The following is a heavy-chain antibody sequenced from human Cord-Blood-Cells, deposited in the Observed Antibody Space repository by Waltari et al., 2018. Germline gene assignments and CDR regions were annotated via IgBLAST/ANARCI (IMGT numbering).Heavy chain of an antibody. J-gene: IGHJ4*02. D-gene: IGHD3-16*01. CDR2: ISYDGRNK. CDR3: AKDRDGGNFDY. V-gene: IGHV3-30*18. Sequence: QVQLVESGGGVVQPGRSLRLSCAASGFTFSSYGMHWVRQAPGKGLEWVAVISYDGRNKYYADSVKGRFTISRDNSKNTLYLQMNSLRAEDTAVYYCAKDRDGGNFDYWGQGTLVTVSS. CDR1: GFTFSSYG.